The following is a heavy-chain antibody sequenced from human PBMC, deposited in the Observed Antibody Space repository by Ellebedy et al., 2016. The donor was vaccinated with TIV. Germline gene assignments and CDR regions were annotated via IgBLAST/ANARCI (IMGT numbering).Heavy chain of an antibody. CDR2: IMYDGTNR. V-gene: IGHV3-30-3*01. CDR3: ARDVPEPGQGGWPPGYFFDL. J-gene: IGHJ4*02. Sequence: GESLKISCTASGFTFNIFAMHWVRLTPDKGLEWLGVIMYDGTNRWYVDSLAGRFTISRDNAKNTVYLQMNSLRPEDTAMYYCARDVPEPGQGGWPPGYFFDLWGQGTLVTVSS. D-gene: IGHD6-19*01. CDR1: GFTFNIFA.